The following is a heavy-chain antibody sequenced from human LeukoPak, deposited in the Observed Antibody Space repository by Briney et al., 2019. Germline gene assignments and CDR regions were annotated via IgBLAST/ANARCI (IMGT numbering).Heavy chain of an antibody. D-gene: IGHD1-26*01. CDR1: VGTFSSYA. CDR3: ARGQIAGAGGYFDY. Sequence: SVKVSCKASVGTFSSYAISWVRPAPGQGLEWMGGIIPIFGTANYAQKFQGRVTITADESTSTAYMELSSLRSEGTAVYYCARGQIAGAGGYFDYWGQGTLVTVSS. CDR2: IIPIFGTA. J-gene: IGHJ4*02. V-gene: IGHV1-69*13.